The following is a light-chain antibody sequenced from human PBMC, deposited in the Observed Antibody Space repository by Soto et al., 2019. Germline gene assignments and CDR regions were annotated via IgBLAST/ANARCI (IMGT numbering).Light chain of an antibody. CDR1: QSISSN. V-gene: IGKV3D-20*02. CDR2: GAS. Sequence: EIVITQSPATLSVSPGEGATLSCRASQSISSNLAWYQQKPGQAPRLLMYGASSRATGIPDRFSGSGSGTDFTLTISRLEPEDFAVYYCQQRSNWPPPITFGQGTRWRL. J-gene: IGKJ5*01. CDR3: QQRSNWPPPIT.